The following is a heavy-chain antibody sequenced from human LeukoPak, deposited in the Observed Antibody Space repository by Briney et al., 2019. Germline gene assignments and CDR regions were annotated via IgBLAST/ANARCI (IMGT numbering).Heavy chain of an antibody. CDR1: GGSFSGYY. V-gene: IGHV4-34*01. J-gene: IGHJ6*03. CDR2: INHSGST. Sequence: PSETLSLTCAVYGGSFSGYYWSWIRQPPGKGLEWMGEINHSGSTNYNPSVKSRVTISVDTSKNQFSLKLSSVTAADTAVYYCARGYGGTDQHKGDYYYMDVWGKGTTVTVSS. D-gene: IGHD4-23*01. CDR3: ARGYGGTDQHKGDYYYMDV.